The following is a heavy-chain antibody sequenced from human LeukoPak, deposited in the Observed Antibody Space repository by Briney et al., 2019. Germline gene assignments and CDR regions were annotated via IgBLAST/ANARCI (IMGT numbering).Heavy chain of an antibody. CDR3: ARYVGYYYDY. CDR2: INPSGGST. D-gene: IGHD3-22*01. J-gene: IGHJ4*02. Sequence: VASVKVSCKASGYTLTSHYMHWVRQAPGRGLEWMGKINPSGGSTSYAQKFQGRVTMTRDTSTSTVYMELSSPRSEDTAVYYCARYVGYYYDYWGQGTLVTVSS. V-gene: IGHV1-46*01. CDR1: GYTLTSHY.